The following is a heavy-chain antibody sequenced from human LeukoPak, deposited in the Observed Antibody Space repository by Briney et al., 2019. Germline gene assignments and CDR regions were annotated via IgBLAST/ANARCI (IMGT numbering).Heavy chain of an antibody. CDR1: GGSISSGGYY. V-gene: IGHV4-31*03. J-gene: IGHJ5*02. D-gene: IGHD3-22*01. CDR2: IYYSGST. CDR3: ARGDDSTQGGSLDP. Sequence: PSETLSLTCTVSGGSISSGGYYWSWIRQHPGKGLEWIGYIYYSGSTYYNPSLKSRVTISVDTSKNQFSLKLSSVTAADTAVYYCARGDDSTQGGSLDPWGQGTLVTVSS.